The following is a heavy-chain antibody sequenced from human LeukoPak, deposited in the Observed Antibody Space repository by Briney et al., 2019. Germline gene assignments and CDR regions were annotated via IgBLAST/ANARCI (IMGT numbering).Heavy chain of an antibody. V-gene: IGHV4-59*06. J-gene: IGHJ5*02. CDR2: IYYSGST. Sequence: SETLSLTCTVSGGSISDYYWSWIRQPPGKGLEWIGYIYYSGSTYYNPSLKSRVTISVDTSKNQFSLKLSSVTAADTAVYYCAREGYCSSTSCYIPWGQGTLVTVSS. D-gene: IGHD2-2*02. CDR1: GGSISDYY. CDR3: AREGYCSSTSCYIP.